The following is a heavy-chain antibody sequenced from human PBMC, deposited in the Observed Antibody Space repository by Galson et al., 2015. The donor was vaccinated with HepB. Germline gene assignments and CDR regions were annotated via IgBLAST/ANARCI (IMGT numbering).Heavy chain of an antibody. CDR2: IYPGDSDT. CDR1: GYSFTSYW. J-gene: IGHJ4*02. D-gene: IGHD1-26*01. V-gene: IGHV5-51*01. Sequence: QSGAEVKKPGESLKISCKGSGYSFTSYWIGWVRQMPGKGLEWMGIIYPGDSDTRYSPSFQGQVTISADKSISTAYLQWSSLKASDTAMYYCARQARYSGSYVVVDYWGQGTLVTVSS. CDR3: ARQARYSGSYVVVDY.